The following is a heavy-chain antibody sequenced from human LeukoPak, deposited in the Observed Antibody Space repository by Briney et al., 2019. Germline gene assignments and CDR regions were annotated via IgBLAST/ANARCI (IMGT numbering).Heavy chain of an antibody. CDR2: MNPNSGNT. Sequence: ASVKVSCKASGDTFTTYDINWVRQATGQGLEWLGWMNPNSGNTDYAQKFQGRVTMTRDTSINTAYMEVSSLRSEDSAVCYCARGHAYYDSLTGYSIYALDAWGQGTTVTVSS. V-gene: IGHV1-8*01. CDR1: GDTFTTYD. J-gene: IGHJ6*02. CDR3: ARGHAYYDSLTGYSIYALDA. D-gene: IGHD3-9*01.